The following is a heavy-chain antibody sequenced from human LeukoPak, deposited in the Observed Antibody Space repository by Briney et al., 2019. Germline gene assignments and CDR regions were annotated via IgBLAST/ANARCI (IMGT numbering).Heavy chain of an antibody. D-gene: IGHD3-10*01. V-gene: IGHV4-34*01. CDR3: ATTSPNVLLWFGELFYFDY. CDR2: INHSGST. J-gene: IGHJ4*02. Sequence: SETLSLTCAVYGGSFSGYYWSWIRQPPGKGLEWIGEINHSGSTNYNPSLKSRVTISVDTSKNQFSLKLSSVTAADTAVYYCATTSPNVLLWFGELFYFDYWGQGTLVTVSS. CDR1: GGSFSGYY.